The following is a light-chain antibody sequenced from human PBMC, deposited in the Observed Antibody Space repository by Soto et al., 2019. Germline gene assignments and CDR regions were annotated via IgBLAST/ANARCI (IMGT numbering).Light chain of an antibody. J-gene: IGLJ2*01. Sequence: QSALTQPPSASGSPGQSVTISCTGTSSDVGGYNYVSWYQQHPGKAPKLIIYEVSKRPSGVPDRFSGSKSGNTASLTVSGLQAEEEADYYCSSYAGSNNFGVFGGGTKLTVL. CDR3: SSYAGSNNFGV. CDR2: EVS. V-gene: IGLV2-8*01. CDR1: SSDVGGYNY.